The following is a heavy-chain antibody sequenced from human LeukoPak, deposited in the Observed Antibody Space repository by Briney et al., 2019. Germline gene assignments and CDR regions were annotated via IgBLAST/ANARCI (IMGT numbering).Heavy chain of an antibody. J-gene: IGHJ4*02. V-gene: IGHV3-30*18. D-gene: IGHD5-18*01. CDR3: AKDRDTAMVY. Sequence: GRSLRLSCAASGFTFSSYGMHWVRQAPGKGLEWVAVISYDGSNKYYADSVKGRFTISRDNSKNTLYLQMNSLRAEDTAVYYCAKDRDTAMVYWGQGTLVTVSS. CDR2: ISYDGSNK. CDR1: GFTFSSYG.